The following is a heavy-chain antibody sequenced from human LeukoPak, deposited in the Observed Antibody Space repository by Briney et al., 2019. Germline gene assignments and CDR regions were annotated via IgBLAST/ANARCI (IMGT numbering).Heavy chain of an antibody. CDR3: ARDDASATMGFDS. D-gene: IGHD1-26*01. CDR1: GATFSSSA. J-gene: IGHJ5*01. Sequence: ASVKVSCKASGATFSSSAISWVRQAPGQGLEWVGGAIPILGSTKYAQKFQDRVSITTDESTSTAYMELSSLRSVDTAVYYCARDDASATMGFDSWGQGTLVTVSS. V-gene: IGHV1-69*05. CDR2: AIPILGST.